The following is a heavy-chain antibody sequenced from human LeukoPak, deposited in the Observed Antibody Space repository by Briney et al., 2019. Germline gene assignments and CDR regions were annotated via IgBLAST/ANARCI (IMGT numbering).Heavy chain of an antibody. Sequence: PSETLSLTCTVSGGSINSYYWSWIRQPPGKGLEWIGYIYYTGSTNYNPSLKSRVTISIDTSKNQFSLNLSSVTAADTAVYYCANSSRSHWFDPWGQGTLVTVSS. J-gene: IGHJ5*02. CDR3: ANSSRSHWFDP. D-gene: IGHD6-13*01. CDR2: IYYTGST. V-gene: IGHV4-59*01. CDR1: GGSINSYY.